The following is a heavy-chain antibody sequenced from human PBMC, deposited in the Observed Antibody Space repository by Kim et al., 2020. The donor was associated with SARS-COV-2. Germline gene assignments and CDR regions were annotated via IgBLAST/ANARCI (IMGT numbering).Heavy chain of an antibody. CDR2: IYSGGST. V-gene: IGHV3-53*01. D-gene: IGHD6-19*01. Sequence: GGSLRLSCAASGFTVSSNYMSWVRQAPGKGLEWVSVIYSGGSTYYADSVKGRFTISRDNSKNTLYLQMNSLRAEDTAVYYCARDSDLSSGWYISWGQGTLVTGSS. J-gene: IGHJ4*02. CDR3: ARDSDLSSGWYIS. CDR1: GFTVSSNY.